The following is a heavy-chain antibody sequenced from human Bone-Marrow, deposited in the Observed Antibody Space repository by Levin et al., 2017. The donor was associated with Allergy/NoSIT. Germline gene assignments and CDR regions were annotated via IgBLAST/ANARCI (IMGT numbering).Heavy chain of an antibody. J-gene: IGHJ6*02. CDR3: ARISGDYFYYGLDV. CDR1: GVSISSSNW. V-gene: IGHV4-4*02. CDR2: SYLGGAS. D-gene: IGHD3-3*01. Sequence: PSETLSLTCTVSGVSISSSNWWSWVRQAPGKGLEWIGESYLGGASNYNPSLKSRVTISFVKSKNHFFLTLTSVTAADTAVYYCARISGDYFYYGLDVWGQGTTVTVSS.